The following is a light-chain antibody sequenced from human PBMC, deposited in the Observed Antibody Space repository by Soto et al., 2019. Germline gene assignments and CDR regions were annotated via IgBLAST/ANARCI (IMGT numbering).Light chain of an antibody. CDR1: QSVSNY. CDR3: QHYNNWPYT. Sequence: ENVLTQSPATLSLSPGERATLSFMASQSVSNYVAWYQQKPGQAPRLLIYDASNRATGVPARFSGSGSGTDFTLTISRLEPEDFAVYYCQHYNNWPYTFGQGTRLEIK. CDR2: DAS. V-gene: IGKV3-11*01. J-gene: IGKJ5*01.